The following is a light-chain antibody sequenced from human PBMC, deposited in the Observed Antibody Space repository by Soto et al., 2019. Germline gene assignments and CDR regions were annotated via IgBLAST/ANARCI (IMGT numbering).Light chain of an antibody. CDR3: QQSYSIPFT. J-gene: IGKJ5*01. Sequence: DIQMTQSPSSLSAFVGDRVTITCRASQNIDNYLTWYQQKPGKAPNLLIYAASSLQSGVPSRFSCSGSGTDFTLTISSLQPEDFATYYCQQSYSIPFTFGQGTRLEIK. CDR2: AAS. V-gene: IGKV1-39*01. CDR1: QNIDNY.